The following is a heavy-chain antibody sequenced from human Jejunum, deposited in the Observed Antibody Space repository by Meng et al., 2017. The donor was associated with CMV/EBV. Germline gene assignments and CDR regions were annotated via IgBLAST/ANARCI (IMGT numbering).Heavy chain of an antibody. D-gene: IGHD3/OR15-3a*01. V-gene: IGHV3-23*01. CDR1: NYA. J-gene: IGHJ6*02. Sequence: NYAMCWAREAPGKGLGWVSFVGVSGSTTSYADSVEGRFTISRNNSDNMLYLQMNSLRGEDTAVYYCAKGFTTFGLVIPFLYYGMDVWGQGTTVTVSS. CDR3: AKGFTTFGLVIPFLYYGMDV. CDR2: VGVSGSTT.